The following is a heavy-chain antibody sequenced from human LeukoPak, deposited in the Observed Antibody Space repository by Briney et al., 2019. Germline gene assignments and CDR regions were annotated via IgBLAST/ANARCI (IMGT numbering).Heavy chain of an antibody. CDR3: AREERMVVLALDM. J-gene: IGHJ3*02. V-gene: IGHV1-46*01. CDR2: INPSVGTT. CDR1: GYTLTKYY. Sequence: ASVKVSCKASGYTLTKYYIHWVRQAPGQGLEWMGIINPSVGTTLYSQKFQGRVTLTRDTSTTTVYLEVTSLRSDDTAVYYCAREERMVVLALDMWGQGTMVTVSS. D-gene: IGHD2-21*01.